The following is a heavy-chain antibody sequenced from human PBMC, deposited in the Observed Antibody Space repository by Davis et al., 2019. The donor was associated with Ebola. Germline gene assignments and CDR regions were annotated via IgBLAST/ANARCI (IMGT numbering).Heavy chain of an antibody. CDR2: IYYGGRN. D-gene: IGHD1-26*01. CDR3: GRGWGGSYSAYDY. J-gene: IGHJ4*02. V-gene: IGHV4-31*03. Sequence: MPSETLSLTCNVSGGSISSGGYYWSWIRQHPGKGLEWIGYIYYGGRNYYNPSLKSRVTTSVDTSKNQFSLKLSSVTAADTAVYYCGRGWGGSYSAYDYWGQGTLVTVSS. CDR1: GGSISSGGYY.